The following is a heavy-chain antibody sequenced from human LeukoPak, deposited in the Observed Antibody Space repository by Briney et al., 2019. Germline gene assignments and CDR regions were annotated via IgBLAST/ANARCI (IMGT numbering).Heavy chain of an antibody. CDR2: IYTSGST. V-gene: IGHV4-61*02. CDR3: ASDNYGMDV. Sequence: SETLSLTCTVSGGSISSGSYYWSWNRQPAGKGLEWIGRIYTSGSTNYTPSLKSRVIISVDPSKNQFSLKLSSVTAADTAVYYCASDNYGMDVWGKETTVTLSS. CDR1: GGSISSGSYY. J-gene: IGHJ6*04.